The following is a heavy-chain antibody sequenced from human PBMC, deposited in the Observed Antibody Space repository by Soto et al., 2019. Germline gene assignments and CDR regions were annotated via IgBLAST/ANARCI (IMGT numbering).Heavy chain of an antibody. J-gene: IGHJ6*02. CDR3: AREGPGRDMDA. CDR2: IDSSSDYI. Sequence: XGSLRLSCAASVVIFSTYTMNWVRQAPGKGLDWVSSIDSSSDYIYYADSVKGRFTISRDNAKNSLYLQMNSLRAEDTAVYYCAREGPGRDMDAWGQGTTVTVSS. D-gene: IGHD3-10*01. V-gene: IGHV3-21*01. CDR1: VVIFSTYT.